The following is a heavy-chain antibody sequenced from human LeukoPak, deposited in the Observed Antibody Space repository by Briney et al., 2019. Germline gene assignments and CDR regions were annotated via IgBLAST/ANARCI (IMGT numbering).Heavy chain of an antibody. CDR2: INPKTGGT. Sequence: ASVKVSCKASGYTSTAYYVHWVRQAPGQGLEWMGWINPKTGGTKYANNFQGRVTMTRDTSISTAYMELNRLKSDDTAVYYCARGGRTTSCCDDSFPMWGQGTMVTVSS. CDR3: ARGGRTTSCCDDSFPM. D-gene: IGHD2-2*01. CDR1: GYTSTAYY. J-gene: IGHJ3*02. V-gene: IGHV1-2*02.